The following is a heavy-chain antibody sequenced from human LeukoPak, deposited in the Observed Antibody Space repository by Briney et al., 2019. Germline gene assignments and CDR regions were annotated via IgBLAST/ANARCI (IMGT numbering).Heavy chain of an antibody. Sequence: GGSLRLSCAASGFTFSSYAMSWVRQAPGKGLEWVSAISGSGGSTYYADSVKGRSTISRDNSKNTLYLQMNSLRAEDTAVYYCAKDWYSSSDYYYYGMDVWGQGTTVTVSS. J-gene: IGHJ6*02. D-gene: IGHD6-6*01. CDR1: GFTFSSYA. V-gene: IGHV3-23*01. CDR2: ISGSGGST. CDR3: AKDWYSSSDYYYYGMDV.